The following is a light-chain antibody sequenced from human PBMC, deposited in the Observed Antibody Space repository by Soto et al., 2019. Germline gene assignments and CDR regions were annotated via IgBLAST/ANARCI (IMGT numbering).Light chain of an antibody. CDR2: GAS. Sequence: EIVLTQSPGSLSLSPGERAILSCTASQSVSSTYLAWYQQKPGQAPRVLIYGASSRAPGIPDRFSGSGSGTDFTLTISRLEPEDFAVYYCHQCGNSWWTFGQGTKVEIK. CDR3: HQCGNSWWT. CDR1: QSVSSTY. J-gene: IGKJ1*01. V-gene: IGKV3-20*01.